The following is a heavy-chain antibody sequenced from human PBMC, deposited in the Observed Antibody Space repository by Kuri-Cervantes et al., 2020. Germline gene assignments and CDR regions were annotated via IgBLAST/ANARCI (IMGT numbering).Heavy chain of an antibody. D-gene: IGHD2-15*01. CDR2: IRXKAYGGTT. Sequence: GESLKXXXAASGXTXSSYWMSWVRXAXGKGXEWVXXIRXKAYGGTTEYAASVXGRFTISXDDSKSIXXLQMXXLKTEXXAVYYCTIFXPHGGYWGQGTLVTVSS. J-gene: IGHJ4*02. CDR3: TIFXPHGGY. V-gene: IGHV3-49*04. CDR1: GXTXSSYW.